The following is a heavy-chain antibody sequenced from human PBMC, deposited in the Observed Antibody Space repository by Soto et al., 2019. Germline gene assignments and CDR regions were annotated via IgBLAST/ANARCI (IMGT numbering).Heavy chain of an antibody. D-gene: IGHD5-18*01. CDR3: ARGAVDTAIRRRGWFDP. V-gene: IGHV4-31*03. Sequence: SETLSLTCTVSSGSISRGGYYWSWIRQHPEKGLEWIGYIYYSGSTYYNPSLKSRVTLSVDTSKNQFSLKLNSVSAADTAVYYCARGAVDTAIRRRGWFDPWGQGTLVTVSS. J-gene: IGHJ5*02. CDR1: SGSISRGGYY. CDR2: IYYSGST.